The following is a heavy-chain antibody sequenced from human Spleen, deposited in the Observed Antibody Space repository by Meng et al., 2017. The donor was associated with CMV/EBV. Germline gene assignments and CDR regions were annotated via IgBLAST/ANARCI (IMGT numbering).Heavy chain of an antibody. D-gene: IGHD3-22*01. V-gene: IGHV4-38-2*02. J-gene: IGHJ6*02. CDR1: GYSISSGYY. CDR2: IYHSGST. Sequence: SETLSLTCTVSGYSISSGYYWGWIRQPPGKGLEWIGSIYHSGSTFYNPSLKSRVTISVDTSKNQFSLQLNSVTPEDTAVYYCARDYYDSGAYYYTEEYYHGLDVWGQGTTVTVSS. CDR3: ARDYYDSGAYYYTEEYYHGLDV.